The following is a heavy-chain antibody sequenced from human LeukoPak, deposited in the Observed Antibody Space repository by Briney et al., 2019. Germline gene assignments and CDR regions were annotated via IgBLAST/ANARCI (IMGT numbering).Heavy chain of an antibody. Sequence: SETLSLTCGVFGGSINRRQPPRGGLEWIGSIYHSGSTYYNPSLKSRVTISVDTSKNQFSLKLSSVTAADTAVYYCARCSGQAYYDFWSGYHFDYWGQGTLVTVSS. D-gene: IGHD3-3*01. CDR2: IYHSGST. CDR3: ARCSGQAYYDFWSGYHFDY. V-gene: IGHV4-39*01. J-gene: IGHJ4*02. CDR1: GGSINR.